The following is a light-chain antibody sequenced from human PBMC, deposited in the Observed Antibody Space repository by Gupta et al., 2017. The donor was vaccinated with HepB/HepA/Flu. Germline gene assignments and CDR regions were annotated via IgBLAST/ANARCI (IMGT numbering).Light chain of an antibody. J-gene: IGLJ3*02. V-gene: IGLV2-11*01. CDR3: CSYAGSYTWV. CDR1: NSDVGTYDF. Sequence: QSALTQPRSISGSPGQSVTVSCTGTNSDVGTYDFVSWYQQYPLKAPRLIIYDVNKRPSKVPDRFSGSKSGNTASLTISGLQAEDEADYYCCSYAGSYTWVFGGGTYVAVL. CDR2: DVN.